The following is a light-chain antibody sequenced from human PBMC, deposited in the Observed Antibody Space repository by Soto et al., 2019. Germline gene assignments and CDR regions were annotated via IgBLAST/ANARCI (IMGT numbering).Light chain of an antibody. CDR3: SSYTSSSDLDV. CDR2: DVS. J-gene: IGLJ1*01. V-gene: IGLV2-14*01. CDR1: RSDVGGYNY. Sequence: QSALTQPASVSGSPGQSITISCTGTRSDVGGYNYVSWYQQHPGKAPKLMIYDVSNRPSGVSNRFSGSKSGNTASLTISGXXXXXXADYYCSSYTSSSDLDVFGTGTKVTVL.